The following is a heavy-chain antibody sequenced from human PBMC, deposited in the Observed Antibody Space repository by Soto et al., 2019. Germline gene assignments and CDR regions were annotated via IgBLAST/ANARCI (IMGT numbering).Heavy chain of an antibody. D-gene: IGHD4-17*01. CDR3: AREPTVTTLYGMDV. J-gene: IGHJ6*02. CDR1: GFTFSSYS. Sequence: PGGSLRLSCAASGFTFSSYSMNWVRQAPGKGLEWVSYISSSSSTIYYADSVKGRFTISRDNAKNSLYLQMNSLRDEDTAVYYRAREPTVTTLYGMDVWGQGTTVTVSS. V-gene: IGHV3-48*02. CDR2: ISSSSSTI.